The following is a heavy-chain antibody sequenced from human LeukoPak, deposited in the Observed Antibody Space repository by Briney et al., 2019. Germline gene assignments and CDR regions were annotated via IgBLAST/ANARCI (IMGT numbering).Heavy chain of an antibody. CDR3: VRDRGTYRPIDY. Sequence: PGGSLRLSCAASGFTFSIYNMNWVRQAPGKGLEWVSSISYTGTYIYYADSVKGRFTISRDNAQNSVYLQMNSLRAEDTAVYYCVRDRGTYRPIDYWGQGTLVTVSS. J-gene: IGHJ4*02. D-gene: IGHD1-26*01. CDR2: ISYTGTYI. V-gene: IGHV3-21*04. CDR1: GFTFSIYN.